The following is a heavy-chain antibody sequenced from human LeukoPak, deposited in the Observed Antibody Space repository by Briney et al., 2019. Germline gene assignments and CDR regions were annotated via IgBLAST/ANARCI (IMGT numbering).Heavy chain of an antibody. V-gene: IGHV1-2*02. Sequence: ASVKVSCKASGYTFTAFYIHWVRQAPGQGLEWMGWINPNSGGTNYAQKFQGRVTMTRDTSISTAYMELSRLRSDDTAVYYCARGSHAWLRGLGNPDYWGQGTLVTVSS. J-gene: IGHJ4*02. D-gene: IGHD5-18*01. CDR1: GYTFTAFY. CDR3: ARGSHAWLRGLGNPDY. CDR2: INPNSGGT.